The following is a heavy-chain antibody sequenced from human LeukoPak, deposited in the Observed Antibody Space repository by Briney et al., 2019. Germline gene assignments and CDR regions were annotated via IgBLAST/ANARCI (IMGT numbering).Heavy chain of an antibody. D-gene: IGHD4-23*01. CDR1: VCNFNTYW. CDR3: ASRPFETTVVPWDFY. J-gene: IGHJ4*02. Sequence: GESLKISCKGSVCNFNTYWVAWVRQLPRKGLEWMGIIRPMNSDMRYSPSFQGQVTISVDRSINTAYLQWSSLTASDTAMYYCASRPFETTVVPWDFYWGQGTQVTVSS. V-gene: IGHV5-51*01. CDR2: IRPMNSDM.